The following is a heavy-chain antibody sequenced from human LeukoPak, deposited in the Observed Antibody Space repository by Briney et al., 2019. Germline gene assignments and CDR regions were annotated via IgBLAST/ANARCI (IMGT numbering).Heavy chain of an antibody. CDR3: ANSDRYCSSGSCYVPDAFDF. Sequence: SETLSLTCTVSGASISSGDYYWSWIRQPPGKGLEWIGYIYDSGRTDFNPSLKSRVTMSVDRSKNQFSLKLSSVTAADTAVYYCANSDRYCSSGSCYVPDAFDFWGQGTMVTVSS. V-gene: IGHV4-30-2*01. CDR2: IYDSGRT. D-gene: IGHD2-15*01. CDR1: GASISSGDYY. J-gene: IGHJ3*01.